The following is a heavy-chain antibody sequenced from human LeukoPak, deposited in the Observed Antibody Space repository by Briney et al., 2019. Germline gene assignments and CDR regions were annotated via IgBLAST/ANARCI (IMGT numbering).Heavy chain of an antibody. CDR2: IYHSGST. V-gene: IGHV4-59*01. CDR1: GGSISSYY. J-gene: IGHJ4*02. CDR3: ARDGYSGNDGL. D-gene: IGHD5-12*01. Sequence: SETLSLTCSVSGGSISSYYWSWIRQPPGKGLEWIGYIYHSGSTKYNPSLKSRVTISVDTSKNQFSLKLSSVTAADTAVYYCARDGYSGNDGLWGQGSLVTVSS.